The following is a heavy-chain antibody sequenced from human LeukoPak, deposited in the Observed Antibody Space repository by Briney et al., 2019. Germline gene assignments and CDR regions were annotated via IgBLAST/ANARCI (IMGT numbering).Heavy chain of an antibody. V-gene: IGHV3-30*04. CDR2: ISYDGSNK. Sequence: GGSLRLSCAASGFTFSSYAMHWVRQAPGKGLEWVAVISYDGSNKYYADSVKGRFTISRDNSKNTLYLQMNSLRAEDTAVYYCAKEGVYDSSAYYFDYWGQGTLVTVSS. CDR3: AKEGVYDSSAYYFDY. D-gene: IGHD3-22*01. CDR1: GFTFSSYA. J-gene: IGHJ4*02.